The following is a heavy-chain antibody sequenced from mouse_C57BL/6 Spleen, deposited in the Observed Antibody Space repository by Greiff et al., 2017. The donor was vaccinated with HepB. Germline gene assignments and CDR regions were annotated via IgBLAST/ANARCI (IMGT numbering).Heavy chain of an antibody. CDR1: GYTFTTYP. J-gene: IGHJ1*03. CDR2: FHPYNDDT. CDR3: AIIDGYYGYFDV. Sequence: QVQLKESGAELVKPGASVKMSCKASGYTFTTYPIEWMKQNHGKSLEWIGNFHPYNDDTKYNEKFKGKATLTVEKSSSTVYLELSRLTSDDSAVYYCAIIDGYYGYFDVWGTGTTVTVSS. V-gene: IGHV1-47*01. D-gene: IGHD2-3*01.